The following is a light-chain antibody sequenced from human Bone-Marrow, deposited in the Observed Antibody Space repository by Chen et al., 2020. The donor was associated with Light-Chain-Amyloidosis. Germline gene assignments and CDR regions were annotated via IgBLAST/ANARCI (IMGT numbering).Light chain of an antibody. CDR3: QVWDRSSDRPV. CDR2: YDS. Sequence: SYVLTQPSSVSAAPGKTDTNACGGNNIGSTSVHWSQPTPGQAPLLVVYYDSERPSGIPGRLSGSNSGNTATLTISRVEAGDEADYYCQVWDRSSDRPVFGGGTKLTVL. J-gene: IGLJ3*02. CDR1: NIGSTS. V-gene: IGLV3-21*04.